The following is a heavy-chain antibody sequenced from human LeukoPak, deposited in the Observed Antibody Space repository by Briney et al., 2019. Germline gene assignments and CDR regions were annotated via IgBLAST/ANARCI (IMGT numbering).Heavy chain of an antibody. D-gene: IGHD1-1*01. CDR1: GYTFTSYY. V-gene: IGHV1-46*01. Sequence: ASVKVSCKASGYTFTSYYMHWVRQAPGQGLEWMGIINPSGGSTSYAQKFQGRVTMTRDTSTSTVYMELSSLRSEDTAVYYCARAHGTTPSYYYYYYYMDVWGKGTTVTVSS. CDR2: INPSGGST. CDR3: ARAHGTTPSYYYYYYYMDV. J-gene: IGHJ6*03.